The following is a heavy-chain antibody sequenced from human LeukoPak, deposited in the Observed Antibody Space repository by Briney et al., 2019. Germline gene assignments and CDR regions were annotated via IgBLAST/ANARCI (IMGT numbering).Heavy chain of an antibody. V-gene: IGHV1-2*02. J-gene: IGHJ4*02. Sequence: GASVNVSFKASGYTFTSYYMHWVRQAPGQGLEWIGWINPNSGGTNYAQKFQGRVAKTRGTSINTAYMELSRLRSDDTAVYYCARGRVSPGYWGQGTLVTVSS. CDR3: ARGRVSPGY. CDR1: GYTFTSYY. CDR2: INPNSGGT.